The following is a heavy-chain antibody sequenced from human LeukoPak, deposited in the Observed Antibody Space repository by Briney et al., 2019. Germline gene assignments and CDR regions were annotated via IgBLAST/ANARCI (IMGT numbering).Heavy chain of an antibody. D-gene: IGHD2-15*01. V-gene: IGHV4-39*07. Sequence: SETLSLTCTVSGGSISSSSYYWAWIRQPPGKGLEWLGSVYYSGSTYYKPSLKSRVTISVDTSRNQFSLKLNSVTAADTAVYYCARALVVVVGADGPHAFDIWGQGTIVTVSS. CDR2: VYYSGST. CDR3: ARALVVVVGADGPHAFDI. CDR1: GGSISSSSYY. J-gene: IGHJ3*02.